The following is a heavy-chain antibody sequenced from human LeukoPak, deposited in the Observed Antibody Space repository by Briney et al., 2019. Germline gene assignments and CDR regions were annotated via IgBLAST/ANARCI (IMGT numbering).Heavy chain of an antibody. CDR3: ARDRANDDYYFDY. D-gene: IGHD2-21*02. J-gene: IGHJ4*02. CDR1: GFTFSDYY. CDR2: ISSSGSTI. V-gene: IGHV3-11*04. Sequence: GGSLRLSCAASGFTFSDYYMSWIRQAPGKGLEWVSYISSSGSTIYYADSVKGRFTISRDNAKNSLYLQMNSLRAEDTAVYYCARDRANDDYYFDYWGQGTLVTVSS.